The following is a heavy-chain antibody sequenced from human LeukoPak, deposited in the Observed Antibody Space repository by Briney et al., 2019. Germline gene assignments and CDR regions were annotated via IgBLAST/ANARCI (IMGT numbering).Heavy chain of an antibody. CDR3: ARDLLLYNWNRKGTPFDY. CDR2: ISAYNGNT. V-gene: IGHV1-18*01. D-gene: IGHD1-20*01. CDR1: GYTFTSYG. J-gene: IGHJ4*02. Sequence: ASVKVSCKASGYTFTSYGISWVRQAPGQGLEWMGWISAYNGNTNYAQKLLGRVTMTTDTSTSTAYMELRSLRSDDTAVYYCARDLLLYNWNRKGTPFDYWGQGTLVTVSS.